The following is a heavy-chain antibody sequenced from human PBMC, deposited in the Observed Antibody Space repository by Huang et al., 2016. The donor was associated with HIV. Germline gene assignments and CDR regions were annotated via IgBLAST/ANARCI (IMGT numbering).Heavy chain of an antibody. CDR2: IYSGGTT. D-gene: IGHD2-8*02. V-gene: IGHV3-53*01. Sequence: EVQLVESGGGLIQPGGSLRLSCAASGFTVSTNYMTWFRQAPGKGLGWVSRIYSGGTTYYADSVKGRFTISRDDAENTLDLHMTSLRAGDTAVYYCAKEGDTGAALGYWGQGTLVTVS. J-gene: IGHJ4*02. CDR1: GFTVSTNY. CDR3: AKEGDTGAALGY.